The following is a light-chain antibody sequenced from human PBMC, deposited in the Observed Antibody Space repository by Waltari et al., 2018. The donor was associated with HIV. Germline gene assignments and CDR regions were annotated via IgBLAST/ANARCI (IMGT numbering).Light chain of an antibody. Sequence: DIQMTQSPSNLSASVGDRVTITCRASQSINTWLAWYQQKPGKAPKLLIYKASSLEGGVPSRFSGSGSGTEFTLTISSLQPDDFGTYYCQQYNSDSSAFGQGTEVEIK. CDR3: QQYNSDSSA. CDR1: QSINTW. CDR2: KAS. V-gene: IGKV1-5*03. J-gene: IGKJ1*01.